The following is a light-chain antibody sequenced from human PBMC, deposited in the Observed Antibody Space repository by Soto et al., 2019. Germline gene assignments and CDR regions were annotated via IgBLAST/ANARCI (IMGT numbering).Light chain of an antibody. J-gene: IGKJ1*01. CDR3: QQRSTWPRT. CDR1: HSVSRY. CDR2: DAS. V-gene: IGKV3-11*01. Sequence: IVLTQSPGTLSLSPWERATLSCRASHSVSRYLAWYQLKLGQAPRLLIYDASSRATGIPARFSGSGSGTDFTLTISSLEPEDFAVYYCQQRSTWPRTFGQGTKVDIK.